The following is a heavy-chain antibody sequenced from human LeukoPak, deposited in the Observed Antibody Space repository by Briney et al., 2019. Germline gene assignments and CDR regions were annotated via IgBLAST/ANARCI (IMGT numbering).Heavy chain of an antibody. CDR1: GFTFSSYG. Sequence: GRSLRLSCAASGFTFSSYGMHWVRQAPGKGPEWVAVISYDGSNKYYADSVKGRFTISRDNSKNTLYLQMNSLRAEGTAVYYCARRYYDILTGSQGSLDYWGQGTLVTVSS. J-gene: IGHJ4*02. V-gene: IGHV3-30*03. CDR3: ARRYYDILTGSQGSLDY. D-gene: IGHD3-9*01. CDR2: ISYDGSNK.